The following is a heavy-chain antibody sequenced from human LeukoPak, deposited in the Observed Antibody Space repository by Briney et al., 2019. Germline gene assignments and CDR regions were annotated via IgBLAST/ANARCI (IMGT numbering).Heavy chain of an antibody. D-gene: IGHD3-22*01. CDR2: ISGDGDNT. Sequence: PGGSLRLSCAASGFTFDDYAMHWVRQAPGKGLDSVSLISGDGDNTYYADSVKGRFTISRDNSKNSLYLQMNSLRTEDTALYYCAKDPTYYYDSSGFCEHWGQGTLVTVSS. V-gene: IGHV3-43*02. J-gene: IGHJ1*01. CDR3: AKDPTYYYDSSGFCEH. CDR1: GFTFDDYA.